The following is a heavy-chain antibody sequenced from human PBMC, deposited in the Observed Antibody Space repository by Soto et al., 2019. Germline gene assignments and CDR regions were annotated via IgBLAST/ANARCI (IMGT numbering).Heavy chain of an antibody. CDR1: GGSISSGDYY. J-gene: IGHJ3*02. CDR2: IFYTGSP. Sequence: SGTLSLTCTVSGGSISSGDYYWTWIRQPPGKGLEWIGFIFYTGSPYYNPSLKSRLAISVDTSKNQFSLNLTSVTAADTAVYFCAGEPKGGPAAGAIEIWGQGTMVTVSS. CDR3: AGEPKGGPAAGAIEI. V-gene: IGHV4-30-4*01. D-gene: IGHD6-25*01.